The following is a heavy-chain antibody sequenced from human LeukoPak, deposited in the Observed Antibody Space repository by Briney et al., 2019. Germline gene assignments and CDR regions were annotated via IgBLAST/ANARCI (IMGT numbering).Heavy chain of an antibody. Sequence: PSETLSLTCAVYGGSFSGYYWSWIRQPPGKGREWIGEINHSGSTNYNPSLKSRVTISVDTSKNQFSLKLSSVTAADTAVYYCARSDDFWSGYPNVVYYFDYWGQGTLVTVSS. CDR3: ARSDDFWSGYPNVVYYFDY. D-gene: IGHD3-3*01. CDR1: GGSFSGYY. J-gene: IGHJ4*02. CDR2: INHSGST. V-gene: IGHV4-34*01.